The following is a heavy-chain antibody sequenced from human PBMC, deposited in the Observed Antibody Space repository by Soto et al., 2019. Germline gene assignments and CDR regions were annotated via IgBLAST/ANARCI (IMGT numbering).Heavy chain of an antibody. CDR3: ARVCGYNWLDA. D-gene: IGHD3-16*01. Sequence: EVQLVESGGGLVQPGGSLRLSCAGSGFTFSSYWMHWVRQVSGKGLLWVSRIDSDGTSTNYADSVKGRFTIARDKAKSTFYLQKNSLSAEDRGLYYHARVCGYNWLDAWGQGTLVTVCS. V-gene: IGHV3-74*01. CDR2: IDSDGTST. CDR1: GFTFSSYW. J-gene: IGHJ5*02.